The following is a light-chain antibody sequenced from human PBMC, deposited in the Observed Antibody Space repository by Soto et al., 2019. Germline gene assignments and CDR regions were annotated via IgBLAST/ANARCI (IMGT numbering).Light chain of an antibody. V-gene: IGLV2-23*01. J-gene: IGLJ1*01. CDR1: SSAVGTYNL. CDR3: CSYATGSTYI. Sequence: QSVLTQPASVFGSPGQSITISCTGTSSAVGTYNLVSWYQQHPGEAPKLIIYEDNKEPSGVSNRFSGSRSGYTASLTISGLQAEDEADYFCCSYATGSTYIFGTGTKVTVL. CDR2: EDN.